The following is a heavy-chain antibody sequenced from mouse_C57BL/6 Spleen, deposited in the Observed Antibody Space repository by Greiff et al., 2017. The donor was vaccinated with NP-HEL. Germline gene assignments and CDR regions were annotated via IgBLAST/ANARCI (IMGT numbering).Heavy chain of an antibody. J-gene: IGHJ2*01. V-gene: IGHV1-64*01. CDR2: IHPNSGGT. Sequence: QVQLQQPGAELVKPGASVKLSCKASGYTFTSYWMHWVKQRPGQGLEWIGMIHPNSGGTNYNEKFKSKATLTVDKSSSTAYMQLSSLTSEGSAVYYGADNTTGGSGGYWGKGTTLTVSS. CDR1: GYTFTSYW. CDR3: ADNTTGGSGGY. D-gene: IGHD1-1*01.